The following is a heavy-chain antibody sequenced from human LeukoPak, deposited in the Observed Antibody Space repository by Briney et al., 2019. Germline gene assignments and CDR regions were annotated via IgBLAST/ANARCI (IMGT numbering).Heavy chain of an antibody. J-gene: IGHJ6*02. Sequence: GASVKVSCKASGYTFTGYYMHWVRQAPGQGLEWMGWINPNSGGTNYAQKFQGRVTMTRDTSISTAYMELSRLRSDDTAVYYCARSLGYRSSTSCYYYYGMDVWGQGTTVTVSS. D-gene: IGHD2-2*01. CDR1: GYTFTGYY. CDR3: ARSLGYRSSTSCYYYYGMDV. V-gene: IGHV1-2*02. CDR2: INPNSGGT.